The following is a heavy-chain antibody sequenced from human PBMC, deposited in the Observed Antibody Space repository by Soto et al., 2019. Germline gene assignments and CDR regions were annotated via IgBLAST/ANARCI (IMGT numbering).Heavy chain of an antibody. CDR3: ARHFYDFWSGYRDWYFDL. V-gene: IGHV4-59*08. Sequence: SETLSLTCTVSGGSISSYYWSWIRQPPGKGLEWIGYIYYSGSTNYNPSLKSRVTISVDTSKNQFSLKLSSVTAADTAVYYCARHFYDFWSGYRDWYFDLWGRGTLVTVSS. J-gene: IGHJ2*01. CDR1: GGSISSYY. CDR2: IYYSGST. D-gene: IGHD3-3*01.